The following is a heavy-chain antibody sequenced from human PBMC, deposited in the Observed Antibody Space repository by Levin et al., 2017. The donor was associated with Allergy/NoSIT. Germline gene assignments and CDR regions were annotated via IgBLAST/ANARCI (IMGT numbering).Heavy chain of an antibody. D-gene: IGHD5-12*01. V-gene: IGHV3-23*01. J-gene: IGHJ4*02. CDR1: GFTFIRYA. Sequence: PGGSLRLSFAASGFTFIRYAMIWVRQAPGNWLDCVSAISESGDRTYYADSVKGRFTISRDTSKNTLYLQMNSLRAEDTAVYYCAKDVSRGYSGYGGDYWGQGTLVTVSS. CDR2: ISESGDRT. CDR3: AKDVSRGYSGYGGDY.